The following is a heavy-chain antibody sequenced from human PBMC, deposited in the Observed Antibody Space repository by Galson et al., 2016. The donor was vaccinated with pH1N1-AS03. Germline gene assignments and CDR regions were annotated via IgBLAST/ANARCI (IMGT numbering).Heavy chain of an antibody. J-gene: IGHJ6*02. V-gene: IGHV1-46*01. CDR2: INPSDGNT. Sequence: VKVSCKASGYTFTSYYIHWVRQAPGQGREWMGIINPSDGNTNYAQRFQGRVTMTRDTSTTTVYMELSSLRSDDTAVYYCARVSAGLTGYYYAMDVWGQGTTVTVSS. D-gene: IGHD4/OR15-4a*01. CDR3: ARVSAGLTGYYYAMDV. CDR1: GYTFTSYY.